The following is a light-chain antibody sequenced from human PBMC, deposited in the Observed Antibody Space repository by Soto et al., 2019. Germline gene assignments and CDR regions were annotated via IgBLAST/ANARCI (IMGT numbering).Light chain of an antibody. CDR3: QQYYDWPTIT. CDR2: GAS. V-gene: IGKV3-15*01. CDR1: ESVRSN. Sequence: EIMMTQSPATLSVPPGDRATLSCRASESVRSNLAWYQQKPGQAPRLLIYGASIRAADIPARFSGSGSGTEFTLTISTLQSEEFAVYYCQQYYDWPTITFGQGTRLE. J-gene: IGKJ5*01.